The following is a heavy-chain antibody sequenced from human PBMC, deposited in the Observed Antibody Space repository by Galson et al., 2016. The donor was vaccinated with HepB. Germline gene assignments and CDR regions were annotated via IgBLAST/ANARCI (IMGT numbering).Heavy chain of an antibody. D-gene: IGHD6-19*01. CDR3: ARDRRGSGWYNDY. Sequence: SLRLSCAASGFTFRSYVTHWVRHPPGKGLEWVAVTSSDERVKFYADSERGRFTISRDNAKNSLYLQMNSLRVDDTAVYYCARDRRGSGWYNDYWGQGTLVTVSS. J-gene: IGHJ4*02. V-gene: IGHV3-30*04. CDR2: TSSDERVK. CDR1: GFTFRSYV.